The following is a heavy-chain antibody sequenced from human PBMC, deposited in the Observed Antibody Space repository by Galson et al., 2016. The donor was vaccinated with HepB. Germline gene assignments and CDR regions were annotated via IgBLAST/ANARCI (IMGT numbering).Heavy chain of an antibody. J-gene: IGHJ6*02. CDR3: ARDRRHSPTGEFVAMMYYYYGMDV. CDR1: GFTFSSYG. D-gene: IGHD2-8*02. Sequence: SLRLSCAASGFTFSSYGMHWVRQAPDKGLEWVAVISYDEGNKYYADSVKGRFTISRDISKNTLYLHMNSLRAEDTAVYYCARDRRHSPTGEFVAMMYYYYGMDVWGQGTTVTVSS. CDR2: ISYDEGNK. V-gene: IGHV3-30*03.